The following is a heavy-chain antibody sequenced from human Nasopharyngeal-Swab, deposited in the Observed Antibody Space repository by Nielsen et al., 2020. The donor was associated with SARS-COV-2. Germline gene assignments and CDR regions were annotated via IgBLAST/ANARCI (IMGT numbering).Heavy chain of an antibody. CDR3: AKDRYKVVVAATPDY. J-gene: IGHJ4*02. CDR2: ISWNSGSI. V-gene: IGHV3-9*01. CDR1: GFTFDDYA. D-gene: IGHD2-15*01. Sequence: SLKISCAASGFTFDDYAVHWVRQAPGKGLEWVSGISWNSGSIGYADSVKGRFTISRDNAKNSLYLQMNSLRAEDTALYYCAKDRYKVVVAATPDYWGQGTLVTVSS.